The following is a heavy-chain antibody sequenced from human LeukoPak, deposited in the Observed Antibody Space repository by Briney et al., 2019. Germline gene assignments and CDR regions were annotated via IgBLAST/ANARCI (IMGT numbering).Heavy chain of an antibody. V-gene: IGHV3-23*01. J-gene: IGHJ4*02. Sequence: GGSLRLSCAASGFTFSSYAMSWVRQAPGKGLEWVSAISGSGGSTYYADSVKGRFTISRDNSKNTLYLQMNSLRDEDTAVYYCARNLYDSSGYYPDYWGQGTLVTVSS. CDR2: ISGSGGST. D-gene: IGHD3-22*01. CDR3: ARNLYDSSGYYPDY. CDR1: GFTFSSYA.